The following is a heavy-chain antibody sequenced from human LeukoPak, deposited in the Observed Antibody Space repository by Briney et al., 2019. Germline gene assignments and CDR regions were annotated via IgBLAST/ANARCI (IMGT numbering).Heavy chain of an antibody. J-gene: IGHJ4*02. CDR3: ARPRREGSSSGLFDY. D-gene: IGHD6-6*01. CDR1: GFTFSSYW. CDR2: IKQDGSEK. V-gene: IGHV3-7*01. Sequence: GGSLRLSCAASGFTFSSYWMSWVRQAPGKGLEWVANIKQDGSEKYYVDSVKGRFTISRDNAKNSLYLQMNSLRAEDTAVYYCARPRREGSSSGLFDYWGQGTLVTVSS.